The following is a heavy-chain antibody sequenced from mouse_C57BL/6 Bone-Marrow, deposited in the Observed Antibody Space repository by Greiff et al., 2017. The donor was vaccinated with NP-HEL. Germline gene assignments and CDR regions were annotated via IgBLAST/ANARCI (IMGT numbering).Heavy chain of an antibody. CDR2: IWSGGST. V-gene: IGHV2-2*01. D-gene: IGHD2-5*01. CDR1: GFSLTSYG. CDR3: ASSLYYSKRGYWYFDV. J-gene: IGHJ1*03. Sequence: QVHVKQSGPGLVQPSQSLSITCTVSGFSLTSYGVHWVRQSPGKGLEWLGVIWSGGSTDYNAAFISRLSISKDNSKSQVFFKMNSLQADDTAIYYCASSLYYSKRGYWYFDVWGTGTTVTVSS.